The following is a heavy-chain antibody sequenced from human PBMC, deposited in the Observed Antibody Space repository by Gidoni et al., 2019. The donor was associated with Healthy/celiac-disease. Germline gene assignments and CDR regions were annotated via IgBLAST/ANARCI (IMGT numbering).Heavy chain of an antibody. Sequence: QVQRVQSGAEVKKPGASVKVSCKASGYTFTGYYMHWVRQAPGQGLEWMGRINPNSGGTNYAQKFQGRVTMTRDTSISTAYMELSRLRSDDTAVYYCAGPYGDYVFGSSAWGQGTLVTVSS. D-gene: IGHD4-17*01. V-gene: IGHV1-2*06. CDR2: INPNSGGT. CDR3: AGPYGDYVFGSSA. J-gene: IGHJ5*02. CDR1: GYTFTGYY.